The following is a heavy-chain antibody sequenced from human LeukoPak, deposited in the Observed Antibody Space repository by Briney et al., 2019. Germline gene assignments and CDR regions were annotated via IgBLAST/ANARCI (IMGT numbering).Heavy chain of an antibody. J-gene: IGHJ3*02. CDR3: TGDNGVNSRAFDI. CDR2: IWYDGSNK. Sequence: PGGSLRLSCAASGFTFSNYGMHWVRQAPGKGLEWVAIIWYDGSNKFYEDSVKGRFTISRDNSKNTLYLQMNSLRAEDTAVYSCTGDNGVNSRAFDIWGQGTMVTVSS. CDR1: GFTFSNYG. D-gene: IGHD4-23*01. V-gene: IGHV3-33*01.